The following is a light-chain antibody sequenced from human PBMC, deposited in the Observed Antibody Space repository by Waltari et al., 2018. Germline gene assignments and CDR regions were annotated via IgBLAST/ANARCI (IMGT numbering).Light chain of an antibody. V-gene: IGKV3-15*01. CDR2: GAS. J-gene: IGKJ1*01. Sequence: EIVMTQSPATLSVSPGERATLSCRASQSVSSYLAWYQQKPGQAPRLLTYGASTRATGIPARFSGSGSGTEFTLTNSSLQSEDFASYSCQQTFITPWTFGPGTKVDI. CDR3: QQTFITPWT. CDR1: QSVSSY.